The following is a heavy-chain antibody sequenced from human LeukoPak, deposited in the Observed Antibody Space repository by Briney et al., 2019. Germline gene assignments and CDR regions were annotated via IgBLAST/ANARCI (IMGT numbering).Heavy chain of an antibody. V-gene: IGHV3-33*01. CDR1: GFTFSSYG. CDR3: ARQTCSGGDCYFFD. CDR2: IWYDGNNK. Sequence: GGSLRLSCAASGFTFSSYGMHWVRQAPGKGLEWVALIWYDGNNKYYADSVKGRFTICRDNSKNTLYLQLNSLRAEDTAVYYFARQTCSGGDCYFFDWGQGTLVTVSS. J-gene: IGHJ4*02. D-gene: IGHD2-15*01.